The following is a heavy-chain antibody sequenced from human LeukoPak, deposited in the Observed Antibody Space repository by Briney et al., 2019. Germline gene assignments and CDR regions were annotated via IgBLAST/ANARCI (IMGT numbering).Heavy chain of an antibody. V-gene: IGHV3-23*01. Sequence: PGGSLRLSCAASGFTFSSYAMSWVRQAPGKGLEWVSAISGSGGSTYYADSVKGRFTISRDNAKNSLHLQMNSLRAEDTAVYYCARLGTAEGTLEDYWGQGTLVTVSS. J-gene: IGHJ4*02. CDR1: GFTFSSYA. CDR3: ARLGTAEGTLEDY. D-gene: IGHD6-13*01. CDR2: ISGSGGST.